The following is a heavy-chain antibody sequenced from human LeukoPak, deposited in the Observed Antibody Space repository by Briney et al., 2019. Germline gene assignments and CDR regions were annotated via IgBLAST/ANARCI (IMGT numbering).Heavy chain of an antibody. V-gene: IGHV1-2*02. CDR3: ARSKVLVYSNFDY. D-gene: IGHD4-4*01. J-gene: IGHJ4*02. Sequence: ASVKVSCKASGYTFTCYYMHWVRQAPGQGLEWMGWINPNSGGTNYAQKFQGRVTMTRDTSISTAYMELSRLRSDDTAVYYCARSKVLVYSNFDYWGQGTLVTVSS. CDR1: GYTFTCYY. CDR2: INPNSGGT.